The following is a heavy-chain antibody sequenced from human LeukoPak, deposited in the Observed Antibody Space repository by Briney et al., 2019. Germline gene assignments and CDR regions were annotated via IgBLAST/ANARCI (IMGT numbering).Heavy chain of an antibody. D-gene: IGHD6-6*01. J-gene: IGHJ2*01. CDR2: MNPNSGNT. V-gene: IGHV1-8*03. CDR1: GYTFTSYD. Sequence: ASVKVSCKASGYTFTSYDINWVRQATGQGLEWMGWMNPNSGNTGYAQKFQGRVTITRNTSISTAYMELSSLRSEDTAVYYCARESSSSSFWYFDLWGRGTLVTVSS. CDR3: ARESSSSSFWYFDL.